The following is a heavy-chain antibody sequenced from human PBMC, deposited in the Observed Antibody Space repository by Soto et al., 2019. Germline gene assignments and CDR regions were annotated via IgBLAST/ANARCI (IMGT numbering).Heavy chain of an antibody. CDR1: GDSISSSNW. V-gene: IGHV4-4*02. J-gene: IGHJ4*02. Sequence: SETLSLTCAVSGDSISSSNWWSWVRQPPEKGLEWIGEIYHSGSTNYNPSLKSRVTISVDKSKNQFSLNLNSVTAADTAVYYCARHSGSYFRDYWGQGTLVTVSS. D-gene: IGHD1-26*01. CDR2: IYHSGST. CDR3: ARHSGSYFRDY.